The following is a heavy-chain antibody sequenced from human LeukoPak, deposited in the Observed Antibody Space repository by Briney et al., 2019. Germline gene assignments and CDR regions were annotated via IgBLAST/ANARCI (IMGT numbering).Heavy chain of an antibody. Sequence: SDTLSLTCGVPGYSISSNNWWGWVRQPPGKGLEWIGYIHHSGSSNYNPSLKSRVTISVDTSKNQFSLKLSSVTAADTAVYYCARVLPTWLTTASRGWFDPWGQGTLVTVPS. V-gene: IGHV4-28*03. CDR1: GYSISSNNW. D-gene: IGHD3-9*01. CDR3: ARVLPTWLTTASRGWFDP. J-gene: IGHJ5*02. CDR2: IHHSGSS.